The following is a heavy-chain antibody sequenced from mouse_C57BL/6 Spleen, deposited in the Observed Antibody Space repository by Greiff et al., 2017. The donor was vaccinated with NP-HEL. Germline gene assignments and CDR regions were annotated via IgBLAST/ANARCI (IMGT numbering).Heavy chain of an antibody. CDR2: IDPSDSET. CDR1: GYTFTSYW. V-gene: IGHV1-52*01. Sequence: QVQLQQPGAELVRPGSSVKLSCKASGYTFTSYWMHWVKQRPIQGLEWIGNIDPSDSETHYNQKFKDKATLTVDKSSSTAYMQLSSLTSEDAAVYYCAREGCYYFDYWGQGTTLTVSS. CDR3: AREGCYYFDY. J-gene: IGHJ2*01.